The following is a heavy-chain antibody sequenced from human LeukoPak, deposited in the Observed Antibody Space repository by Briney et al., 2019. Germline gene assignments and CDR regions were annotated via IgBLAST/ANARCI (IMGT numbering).Heavy chain of an antibody. Sequence: PSETLSLTCAVYGGSFSGYYWSWIRQPPGKGLEWIGEINHSGSTNYNPSLKSRVIISVDTSKNQFSLKLSSVTAADTAVYYCARGRYYGSGSYSTDQYYFDYWGQGTLVTVSS. V-gene: IGHV4-34*01. CDR3: ARGRYYGSGSYSTDQYYFDY. CDR1: GGSFSGYY. CDR2: INHSGST. J-gene: IGHJ4*02. D-gene: IGHD3-10*01.